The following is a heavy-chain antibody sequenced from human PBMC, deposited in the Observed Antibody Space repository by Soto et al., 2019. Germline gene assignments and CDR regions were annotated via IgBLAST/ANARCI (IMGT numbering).Heavy chain of an antibody. V-gene: IGHV4-59*08. Sequence: SETLSLTCTVSGGSISSYYWSWIRQPPGKGLEWIGYIYYSGSTNYNPSLKSRVTISVDTSKNQFSLKLSSVTAADTAVYYCARLDVGYCSSTSCWGSYYYYYMDVWGKGTTVTVSS. CDR3: ARLDVGYCSSTSCWGSYYYYYMDV. J-gene: IGHJ6*03. D-gene: IGHD2-2*01. CDR2: IYYSGST. CDR1: GGSISSYY.